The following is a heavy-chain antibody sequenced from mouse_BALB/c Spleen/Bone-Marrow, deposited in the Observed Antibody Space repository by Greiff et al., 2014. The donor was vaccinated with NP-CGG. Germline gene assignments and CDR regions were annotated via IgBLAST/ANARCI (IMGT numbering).Heavy chain of an antibody. CDR1: GFSLTSYG. J-gene: IGHJ3*01. V-gene: IGHV2-2*02. CDR3: ARNSRGYGNSFAY. D-gene: IGHD2-10*02. CDR2: IWSGGST. Sequence: VQRVESGPGLVQPSQSLSITCTVSGFSLTSYGVHWVRQSPGKGLEWLGAIWSGGSTDYNAAFISRLSISKDNSKSQVFFKMSSLQANDTAIYYCARNSRGYGNSFAYWGQGTLVTVSA.